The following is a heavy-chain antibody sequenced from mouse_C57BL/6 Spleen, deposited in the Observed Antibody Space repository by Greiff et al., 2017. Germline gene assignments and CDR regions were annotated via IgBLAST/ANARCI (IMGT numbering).Heavy chain of an antibody. CDR1: GFTFSSYA. D-gene: IGHD1-1*01. Sequence: EVQRVESGGGLVKPGGSLKLSCAASGFTFSSYAMSWVRQTPEQRLEWVATISDGGSYTYYPDNVKGRFTISRDNAKNNLYLQRSHVKSDDTAMYYCARYYGIYGMDYWGQGTSVTVSS. V-gene: IGHV5-4*01. CDR3: ARYYGIYGMDY. J-gene: IGHJ4*01. CDR2: ISDGGSYT.